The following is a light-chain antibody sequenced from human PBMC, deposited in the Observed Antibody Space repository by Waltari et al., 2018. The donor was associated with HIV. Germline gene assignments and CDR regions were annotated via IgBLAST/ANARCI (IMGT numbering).Light chain of an antibody. CDR1: SRDVGGYNY. Sequence: QSALTQPPSASGSPGQSVTISCTGTSRDVGGYNYVSWYQQHPGKAPKLLIAEVSKRPLGVPDRFSGSKSGNTASLTFSGLQAEDEAEYYCSSYAGSINVLFGGGTKLAVL. V-gene: IGLV2-8*01. CDR2: EVS. J-gene: IGLJ2*01. CDR3: SSYAGSINVL.